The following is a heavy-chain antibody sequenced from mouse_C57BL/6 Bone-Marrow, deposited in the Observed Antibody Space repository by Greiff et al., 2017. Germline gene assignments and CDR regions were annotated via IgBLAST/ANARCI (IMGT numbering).Heavy chain of an antibody. V-gene: IGHV1-69*01. Sequence: QVQLQQPGAELVMPGASVKLSCKASGYTFTSYWMHWVKQRPGQGLEWIGEIDPSDSYTNYNQKFKGKSTLTVDKTTSTAYMQLSSLTSEDSAVYYCASMGYWGQGTTLTVSS. D-gene: IGHD1-1*02. J-gene: IGHJ2*01. CDR2: IDPSDSYT. CDR3: ASMGY. CDR1: GYTFTSYW.